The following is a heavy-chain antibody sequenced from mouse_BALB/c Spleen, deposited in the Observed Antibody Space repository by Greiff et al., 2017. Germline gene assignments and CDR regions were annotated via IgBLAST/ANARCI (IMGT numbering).Heavy chain of an antibody. D-gene: IGHD1-1*01. J-gene: IGHJ4*01. CDR2: INPSTGYT. Sequence: LVESGAELAKPGASVKMSCKASGYTFTSYWMHWVKQRPGQGLEWIGYINPSTGYTEYNQKFKDKATLTADKSSSTAYMQLSSLTSEDSAVYYCARWWGSSYEGVDYWGQGTSVTVSS. V-gene: IGHV1-7*01. CDR1: GYTFTSYW. CDR3: ARWWGSSYEGVDY.